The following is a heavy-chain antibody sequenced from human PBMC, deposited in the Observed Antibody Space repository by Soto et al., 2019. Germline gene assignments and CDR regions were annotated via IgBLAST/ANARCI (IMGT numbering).Heavy chain of an antibody. CDR2: IWYDGSNK. D-gene: IGHD3-10*01. CDR1: GFTFSSYG. V-gene: IGHV3-33*01. J-gene: IGHJ6*02. CDR3: ARGTRDYYGSNYGMDV. Sequence: QVQLVESGGGVVQPGRSLRLSCAASGFTFSSYGMHWVRQAPGKGLEWVAVIWYDGSNKYYADSVKGRFTISRDNSKNTLYLQMNSLRAEDTAVYYCARGTRDYYGSNYGMDVWGQGTTVTVSS.